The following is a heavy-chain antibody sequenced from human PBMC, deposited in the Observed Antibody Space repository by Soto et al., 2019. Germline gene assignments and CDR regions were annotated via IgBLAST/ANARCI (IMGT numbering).Heavy chain of an antibody. Sequence: GGSLRLSCAASGFTFSSSAMSWVRQAPGKGLEWVSAISGSGGSTYYADSVKGRFTISRDNSKNALYLQMNSLRAEDTAVYYGLVTPLQYYYCYMDVWGKRTTVTVSS. J-gene: IGHJ6*03. V-gene: IGHV3-23*01. D-gene: IGHD3-9*01. CDR2: ISGSGGST. CDR3: LVTPLQYYYCYMDV. CDR1: GFTFSSSA.